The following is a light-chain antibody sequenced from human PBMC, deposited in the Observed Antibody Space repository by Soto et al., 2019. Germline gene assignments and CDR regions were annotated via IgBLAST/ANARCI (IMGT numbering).Light chain of an antibody. J-gene: IGKJ4*01. CDR1: QSISDW. V-gene: IGKV1-5*01. CDR3: QQLNSYPLT. CDR2: AAS. Sequence: DIQMTQSPSTLSASLGDRVTITCRASQSISDWLAWFQQKPGKAPKLLIYAASTLQSGVPSRFSGSGSGTEFTLTISSLQPEDFATYSCQQLNSYPLTFGGGTKVDIK.